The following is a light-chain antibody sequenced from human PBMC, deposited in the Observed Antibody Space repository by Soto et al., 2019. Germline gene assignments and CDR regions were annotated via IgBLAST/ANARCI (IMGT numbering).Light chain of an antibody. CDR3: QQRSNWPPEIT. J-gene: IGKJ5*01. CDR2: DAS. V-gene: IGKV3-11*01. CDR1: QSGGTY. Sequence: IVLTQSPATLSFAPGQIATLSLRAIQSGGTYLGWDQQKPGQAPRLLIYDASNRATGIPARFSGSGSGTDFTLTISSLEPEDFAVYFCQQRSNWPPEITFGQGTRLEIK.